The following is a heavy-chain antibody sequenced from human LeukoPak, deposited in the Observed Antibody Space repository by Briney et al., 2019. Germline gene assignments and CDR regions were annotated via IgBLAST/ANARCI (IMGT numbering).Heavy chain of an antibody. CDR3: AGWASISREPGGFFDH. D-gene: IGHD1-14*01. Sequence: PSETLSLTCTVSGDSVTNDFFWGWVRQPPGKELEWIGSFCLGRDTYYRPSLKSRVTISVDTSKNQFSLNLNSVTAADTAVYYCAGWASISREPGGFFDHWGQGTLVTVSS. CDR1: GDSVTNDFF. CDR2: FCLGRDT. J-gene: IGHJ4*02. V-gene: IGHV4-38-2*02.